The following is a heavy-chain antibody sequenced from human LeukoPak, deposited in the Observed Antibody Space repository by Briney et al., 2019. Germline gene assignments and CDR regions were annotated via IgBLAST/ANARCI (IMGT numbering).Heavy chain of an antibody. D-gene: IGHD1-26*01. CDR1: GYSSTNYW. J-gene: IGHJ4*02. V-gene: IGHV5-51*01. CDR3: ARRRDLYSGSYYPFDY. CDR2: IYPGDSET. Sequence: GQSLKISCKVSGYSSTNYWIGWVRQMPGKGLEWMGSIYPGDSETRYSPSFQGRVTISADKSISTAYLQWSSLKASDTAMYYCARRRDLYSGSYYPFDYWGQGTLVTVSS.